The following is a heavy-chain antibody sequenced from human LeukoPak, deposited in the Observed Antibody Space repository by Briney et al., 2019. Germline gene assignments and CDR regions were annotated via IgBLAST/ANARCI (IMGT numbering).Heavy chain of an antibody. Sequence: ASVKVSCKASGYTFTGYYMHWVRQAPGQGLEWMGWMNPNSGNTGYAQKFQGRVTMTRNTSISTAYMELSSLRSEDTAVYYCARGRGGYWGQGTLVTVSS. J-gene: IGHJ4*02. V-gene: IGHV1-8*02. D-gene: IGHD2-15*01. CDR3: ARGRGGY. CDR1: GYTFTGYY. CDR2: MNPNSGNT.